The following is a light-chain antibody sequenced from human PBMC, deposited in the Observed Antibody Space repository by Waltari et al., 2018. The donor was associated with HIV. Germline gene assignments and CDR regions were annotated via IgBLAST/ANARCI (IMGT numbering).Light chain of an antibody. Sequence: DIQLTQSPSSLSASLGDRVVLTGRASQAISTYLNWYQQKAGKAPVLLVYSASTLQSGAPSRFRGSGSGRDFTLSISGLQPEDFATYFCQQSYESPFNFGPGTK. CDR3: QQSYESPFN. CDR1: QAISTY. J-gene: IGKJ3*01. CDR2: SAS. V-gene: IGKV1-39*01.